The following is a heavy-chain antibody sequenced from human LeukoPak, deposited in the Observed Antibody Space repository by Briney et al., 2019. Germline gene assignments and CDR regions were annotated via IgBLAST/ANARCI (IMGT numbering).Heavy chain of an antibody. V-gene: IGHV4-39*01. CDR1: GGSISCSSYY. D-gene: IGHD5-12*01. CDR3: ARGRRFLATRALKKDGYYGMDV. Sequence: PSETLSLTCTVSGGSISCSSYYWGWIRQPPGKGLEWIGSIYYSGSTYYNPSLKSRVTISVDTSKNQFSLKLSSVTAADTAVYYCARGRRFLATRALKKDGYYGMDVWGQGTTVTVSS. CDR2: IYYSGST. J-gene: IGHJ6*02.